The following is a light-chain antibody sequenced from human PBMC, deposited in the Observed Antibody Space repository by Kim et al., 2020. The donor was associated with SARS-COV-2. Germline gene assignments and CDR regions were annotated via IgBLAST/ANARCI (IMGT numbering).Light chain of an antibody. J-gene: IGLJ2*01. CDR3: SSYTSSSTLV. V-gene: IGLV2-14*03. CDR1: SRDVGGYNY. Sequence: GQSITPPCTGTSRDVGGYNYVSWYQQHPGKAPKLMIYDVSNRPSGVSNRCSGSKSGNTASLTISGLQAEDEADYYCSSYTSSSTLVFGGGTQLTVL. CDR2: DVS.